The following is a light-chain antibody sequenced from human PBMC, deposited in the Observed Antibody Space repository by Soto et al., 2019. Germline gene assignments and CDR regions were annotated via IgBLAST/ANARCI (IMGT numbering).Light chain of an antibody. J-gene: IGLJ1*01. CDR1: SSDVGGYNY. CDR3: SSYTSSSTLYV. Sequence: QSMLTQPASVSGSPGQSITISCTGTSSDVGGYNYVSWYQQHPGKGPKLMIYEVSNRPSGVSNRFSGSKSGNTATLTISGLQAEDEADYYCSSYTSSSTLYVFGSGTKVTVL. CDR2: EVS. V-gene: IGLV2-14*03.